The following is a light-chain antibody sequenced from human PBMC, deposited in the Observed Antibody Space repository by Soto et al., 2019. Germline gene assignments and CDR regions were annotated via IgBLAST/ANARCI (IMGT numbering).Light chain of an antibody. CDR1: SSDVGGHNY. V-gene: IGLV2-14*01. CDR3: SSYTSTTTVV. Sequence: QSALTQPASVSGSPGQSITISCTGTSSDVGGHNYVSWYQQHPGKAPKLMIYDVSNRPSGVFNRFSGSKSGNTASLTISGLQAEDEADYYCSSYTSTTTVVFGGGTKLTV. J-gene: IGLJ2*01. CDR2: DVS.